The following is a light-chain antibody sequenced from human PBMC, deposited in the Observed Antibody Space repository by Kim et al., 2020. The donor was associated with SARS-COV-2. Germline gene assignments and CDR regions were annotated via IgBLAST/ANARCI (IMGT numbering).Light chain of an antibody. Sequence: EIVLTQSPGTLSLSPGERATLSCRASRSVRTNFLAWYQQKPGQSPRLLIYGASNRATGIPDRFSGSGSGADFTLTISRLEPEDFAVYYCQQYGSSRSTFGRGTKLEI. CDR1: RSVRTNF. V-gene: IGKV3-20*01. CDR2: GAS. J-gene: IGKJ2*01. CDR3: QQYGSSRST.